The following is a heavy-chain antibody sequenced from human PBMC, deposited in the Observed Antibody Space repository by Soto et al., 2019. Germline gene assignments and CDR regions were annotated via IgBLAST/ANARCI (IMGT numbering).Heavy chain of an antibody. CDR3: ARDRHVMSAGSSPYYYYGMDV. Sequence: QVQLVQSGAEVKKPGSSVKVSCKASGGTFSSYAISWVRQAPGQGLEWMGGIIPIFGTANYAQKFQGRVTITADESTXXAXMXXSSLRSEDTAVYYCARDRHVMSAGSSPYYYYGMDVWGQGTTVTVSS. D-gene: IGHD2-15*01. J-gene: IGHJ6*02. V-gene: IGHV1-69*12. CDR1: GGTFSSYA. CDR2: IIPIFGTA.